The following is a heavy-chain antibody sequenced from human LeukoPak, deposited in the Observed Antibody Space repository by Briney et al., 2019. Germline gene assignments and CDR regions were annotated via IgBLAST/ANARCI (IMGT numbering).Heavy chain of an antibody. V-gene: IGHV1-18*01. D-gene: IGHD2-15*01. Sequence: ASVTVSCKASGYTFTSYGISWVRQAPGQGLEWMGWISAYNGNTNYAQKLQGRVTMTTDTSTSTAYMELRSLRSDDTAVYYCARASPDSGGSCYFAGVCAFDIWGQGTMVTVSS. CDR3: ARASPDSGGSCYFAGVCAFDI. CDR1: GYTFTSYG. CDR2: ISAYNGNT. J-gene: IGHJ3*02.